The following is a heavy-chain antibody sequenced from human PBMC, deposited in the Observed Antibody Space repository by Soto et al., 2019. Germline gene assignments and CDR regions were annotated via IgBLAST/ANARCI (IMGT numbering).Heavy chain of an antibody. J-gene: IGHJ4*02. CDR1: GYTFTSYG. CDR2: ISAHNGNT. Sequence: QVHLVQSGAEVKKPGASVKVSCNASGYTFTSYGITWVRQAPGQGLEWMGWISAHNGNTDYAQKLQGRGIVTRDTSTSTAYMELRSLISDDTAVYYCARGRYGDYWGQGALVTVSS. D-gene: IGHD1-1*01. CDR3: ARGRYGDY. V-gene: IGHV1-18*01.